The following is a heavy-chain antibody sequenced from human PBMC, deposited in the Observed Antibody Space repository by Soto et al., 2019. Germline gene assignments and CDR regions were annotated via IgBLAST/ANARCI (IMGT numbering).Heavy chain of an antibody. Sequence: QVQLEQSGAEVKKPGSSVKVSCKASGGTFRTAAISWVRQAPGQGLEWMGGIMPVFRTPDYAQKFQGRVRITADESTITAYMESSGLRSDDTAVYYCARANDRPQLGGNYYYILDVWGQGTTITVSS. J-gene: IGHJ6*01. CDR1: GGTFRTAA. D-gene: IGHD2-8*01. CDR2: IMPVFRTP. V-gene: IGHV1-69*12. CDR3: ARANDRPQLGGNYYYILDV.